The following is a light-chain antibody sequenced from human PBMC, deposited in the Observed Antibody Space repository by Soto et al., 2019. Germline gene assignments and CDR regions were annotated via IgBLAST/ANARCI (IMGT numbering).Light chain of an antibody. CDR3: SSYTSSNTLEV. CDR1: SSNIGAGYD. Sequence: QAVVTQPPSVSGAPGQRVTISCTGSSSNIGAGYDVHWYQQRPGTAPKLLIFGNINRPSGVPDRFSGSKSGNTASLTISGLQAEDEADYYCSSYTSSNTLEVFGVGTKLTVL. CDR2: GNI. J-gene: IGLJ1*01. V-gene: IGLV1-40*01.